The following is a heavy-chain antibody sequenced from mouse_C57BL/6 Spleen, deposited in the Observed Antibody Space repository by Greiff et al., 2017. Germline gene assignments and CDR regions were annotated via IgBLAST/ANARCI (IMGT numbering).Heavy chain of an antibody. CDR1: GYTFTDYY. CDR3: ARLAHYGSEYYYAMDY. Sequence: VQLQQSGAELVRPGASVKLSCKASGYTFTDYYINWVKQRPGQGLEWIARIYPGSGNTYYNEKFKGKATLTAEKSSSTAYMQLSSLTSEDSAVYFCARLAHYGSEYYYAMDYWGQGTSVTVSS. V-gene: IGHV1-76*01. D-gene: IGHD1-1*01. CDR2: IYPGSGNT. J-gene: IGHJ4*01.